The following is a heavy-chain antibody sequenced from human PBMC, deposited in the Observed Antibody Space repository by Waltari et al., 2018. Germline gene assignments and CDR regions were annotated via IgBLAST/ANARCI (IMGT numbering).Heavy chain of an antibody. V-gene: IGHV1-2*02. J-gene: IGHJ6*02. CDR3: ATDRGGYPGMDV. CDR1: GNTLSGYF. D-gene: IGHD5-12*01. Sequence: QVLLAQSGAEVKMPGASVRVSCSGNTLSGYFLHLVRQAPGQGLEWMGWINVNTGGTLYAQKVQGRVTMTRDTSIATAYMELSGLRYDDTAVYYCATDRGGYPGMDVWGQGTTVTVSS. CDR2: INVNTGGT.